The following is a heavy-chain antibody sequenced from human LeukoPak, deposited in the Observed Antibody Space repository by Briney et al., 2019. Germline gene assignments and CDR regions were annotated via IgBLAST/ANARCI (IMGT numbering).Heavy chain of an antibody. D-gene: IGHD6-13*01. Sequence: GGSLRLSCAASGFTFSSYAMHWVRQAPGKGLEWVAVISYDGSNKYYADSVKGRFTISRDNSKNTLYLQMISLRAEDTAVYYCARENRGKQLANPTFDYWGQGTLVTVSS. CDR1: GFTFSSYA. CDR2: ISYDGSNK. J-gene: IGHJ4*02. CDR3: ARENRGKQLANPTFDY. V-gene: IGHV3-30-3*01.